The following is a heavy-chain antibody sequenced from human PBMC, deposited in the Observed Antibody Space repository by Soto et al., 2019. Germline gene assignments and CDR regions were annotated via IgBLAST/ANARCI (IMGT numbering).Heavy chain of an antibody. D-gene: IGHD1-1*01. V-gene: IGHV5-51*01. CDR3: ARSAGNAGLFSEY. Sequence: GESLKISCKGSGYTFTSYWISWVRQMAGEGLEWIGAIYPGDSDTRYSPSFQGQVTISADKAISTAYMQWSSLQASDSAIYYCARSAGNAGLFSEYGGQGTLVTGSS. CDR2: IYPGDSDT. J-gene: IGHJ4*02. CDR1: GYTFTSYW.